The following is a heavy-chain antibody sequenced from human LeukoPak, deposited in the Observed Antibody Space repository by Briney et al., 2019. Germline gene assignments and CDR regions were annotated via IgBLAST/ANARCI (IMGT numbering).Heavy chain of an antibody. CDR1: VGSFSGYY. D-gene: IGHD3-9*01. Sequence: SETLPLTCAVYVGSFSGYYWSWIRQPPGKGLEWIGEINHSGSTNYNPSLKSRVTISVDTSKNQYSLKLSSVTAADTAVYYCARGSDILTGSLAGSMHAWGQGTLLTVSS. CDR2: INHSGST. V-gene: IGHV4-34*01. J-gene: IGHJ5*02. CDR3: ARGSDILTGSLAGSMHA.